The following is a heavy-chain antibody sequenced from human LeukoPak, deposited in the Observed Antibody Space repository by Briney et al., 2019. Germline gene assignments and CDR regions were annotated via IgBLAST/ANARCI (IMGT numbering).Heavy chain of an antibody. CDR3: ARGGLWLGY. D-gene: IGHD5-18*01. V-gene: IGHV3-21*01. Sequence: PGGSLRLSCAASGFTFRDFAMIWVRQAPGKGLECVSSITSSSSYMYYADSVKGRFTISRDNAKKSLYLQMNSLRAEDTAVYYCARGGLWLGYWGQGTLVTVSS. CDR1: GFTFRDFA. CDR2: ITSSSSYM. J-gene: IGHJ4*02.